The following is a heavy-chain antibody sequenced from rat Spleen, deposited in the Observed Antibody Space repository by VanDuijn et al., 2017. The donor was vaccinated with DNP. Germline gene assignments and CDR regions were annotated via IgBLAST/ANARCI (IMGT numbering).Heavy chain of an antibody. CDR2: ISYRGIT. D-gene: IGHD1-5*01. V-gene: IGHV3-1*01. J-gene: IGHJ2*01. CDR3: ARWYNFFDY. CDR1: GFSITSYY. Sequence: EVQLQESGPGLVEPSQSLSLTCSVTGFSITSYYWGWIRKFPGNKMEWIGHISYRGITTYNPSLERRISIIRDTSKNQFFLQLNSVTTEDTATYYCARWYNFFDYWGQGVMVTVSS.